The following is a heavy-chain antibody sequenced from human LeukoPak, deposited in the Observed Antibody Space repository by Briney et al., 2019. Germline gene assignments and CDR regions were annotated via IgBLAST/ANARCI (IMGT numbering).Heavy chain of an antibody. CDR1: GFPFSAYA. V-gene: IGHV3-23*01. Sequence: GGSLRLSCAASGFPFSAYAMSWVRQAPGKGLEWVSAISASGDTAYYADSVRGRFTISRDNSKNTLYLQMNSLRAGDTALYYCAKESLRGHSYGFDNWGQGTLVTVSS. D-gene: IGHD5-18*01. CDR3: AKESLRGHSYGFDN. J-gene: IGHJ4*02. CDR2: ISASGDTA.